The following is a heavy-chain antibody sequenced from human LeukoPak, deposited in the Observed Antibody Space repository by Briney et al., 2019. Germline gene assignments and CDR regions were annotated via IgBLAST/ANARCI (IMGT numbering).Heavy chain of an antibody. CDR2: IIHIFGSA. CDR1: GGIFSSYA. V-gene: IGHV1-69*05. CDR3: SRVGGRPFDY. J-gene: IGHJ4*02. D-gene: IGHD3-16*01. Sequence: SVQVSCQASGGIFSSYAIRWVRPAPGQGLEWMGGIIHIFGSANYAQKFQGRVTNTTHESTSTAYMELSSLTSEETAVYYSSRVGGRPFDYGGQGTLVTVSS.